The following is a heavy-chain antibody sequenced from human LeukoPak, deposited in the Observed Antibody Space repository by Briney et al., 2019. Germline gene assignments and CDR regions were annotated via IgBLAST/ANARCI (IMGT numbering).Heavy chain of an antibody. J-gene: IGHJ4*02. CDR2: IYPRDGST. CDR3: ARDQEGFDY. Sequence: ASVKVSCKASGYTFTSNYIHWVRQAPGQGLEWMGMIYPRDGSTSYAQKFQGRVTVTRDTSTSTVHMELSGLRSEDTAVYYCARDQEGFDYRGQGTLVTVSS. CDR1: GYTFTSNY. V-gene: IGHV1-46*01.